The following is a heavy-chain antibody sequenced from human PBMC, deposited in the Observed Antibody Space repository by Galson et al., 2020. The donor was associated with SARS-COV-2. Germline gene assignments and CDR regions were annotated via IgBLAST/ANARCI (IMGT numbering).Heavy chain of an antibody. D-gene: IGHD2-15*01. Sequence: ETSETLSLTCTVSGGSISSYYWSWIRQPAGKGLEWIGRIYTSGSTNYNPSLKSRVTMSVDTSKNQFSLKLSSVTAADTAVYYCARHYPLVAAHWYFDLWGRGTLVTVSS. CDR1: GGSISSYY. CDR2: IYTSGST. V-gene: IGHV4-4*07. J-gene: IGHJ2*01. CDR3: ARHYPLVAAHWYFDL.